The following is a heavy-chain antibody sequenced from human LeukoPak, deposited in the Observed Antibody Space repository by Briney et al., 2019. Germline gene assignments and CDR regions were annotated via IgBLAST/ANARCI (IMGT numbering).Heavy chain of an antibody. CDR2: ISSGSGNI. J-gene: IGHJ4*02. Sequence: GGSLRLSCAASGFTFSRHSMNWVSQAPGKGLEWVSSISSGSGNIYYADSAKGRFTISRDNAKNSLYLQMNSLRAEDTAVYYCAREARSSWYTSPFDYWGQGTLVTVSS. CDR1: GFTFSRHS. CDR3: AREARSSWYTSPFDY. V-gene: IGHV3-21*01. D-gene: IGHD6-13*01.